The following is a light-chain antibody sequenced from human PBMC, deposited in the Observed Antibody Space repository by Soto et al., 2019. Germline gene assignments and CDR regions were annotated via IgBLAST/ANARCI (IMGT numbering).Light chain of an antibody. J-gene: IGKJ3*01. V-gene: IGKV1-39*01. Sequence: DIQITQSPSSLSASVGDRVTITCRASQSISSYLNWYQQKPGKAPKLLIYAASSLQSGVPSRFSGSGSGTDFTLTISSLQPEDFATYYCQQGFTFGPGTKVDIK. CDR3: QQGFT. CDR2: AAS. CDR1: QSISSY.